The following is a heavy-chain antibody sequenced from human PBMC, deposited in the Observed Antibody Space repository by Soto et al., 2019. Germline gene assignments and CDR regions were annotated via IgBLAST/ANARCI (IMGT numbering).Heavy chain of an antibody. Sequence: GGSLRLSCAASGFTFSDYYMSWIRQAPGKGLEWVSYISSSGSTIYYADSVKGRFTISRDNAKNSLYLQMSSLSPEDTAVYYCARQGYCSGGSFYRYYYYYGMDVWGQGPTVTVPS. CDR1: GFTFSDYY. D-gene: IGHD2-15*01. J-gene: IGHJ6*02. CDR3: ARQGYCSGGSFYRYYYYYGMDV. CDR2: ISSSGSTI. V-gene: IGHV3-11*01.